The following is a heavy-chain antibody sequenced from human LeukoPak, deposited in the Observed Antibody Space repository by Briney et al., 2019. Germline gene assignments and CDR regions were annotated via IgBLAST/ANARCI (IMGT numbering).Heavy chain of an antibody. Sequence: ASVKVSCKASGYTFTNYDINWVRQAPGQGLEWMGWMNPNSGTTGCAQRFLGRVTITSNTSISTTYMELSRLRSEDTAVYYCARGRSPGTSMEYYYYVDVWGKGTTVTVSS. D-gene: IGHD1-1*01. CDR1: GYTFTNYD. V-gene: IGHV1-8*01. J-gene: IGHJ6*03. CDR2: MNPNSGTT. CDR3: ARGRSPGTSMEYYYYVDV.